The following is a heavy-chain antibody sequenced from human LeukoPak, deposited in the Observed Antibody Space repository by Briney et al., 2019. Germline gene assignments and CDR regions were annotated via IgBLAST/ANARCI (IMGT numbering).Heavy chain of an antibody. CDR2: INSNSGGT. V-gene: IGHV1-2*02. J-gene: IGHJ4*02. D-gene: IGHD4-23*01. Sequence: ASVKVSCKASGYTFTGYYINWVRQAPGLGLEWMGWINSNSGGTNYAQKFQGRVTITRDTSISTAYMELSRLRSDDTAMYYCARRSDYGGLDYWGQGTLVTVSS. CDR3: ARRSDYGGLDY. CDR1: GYTFTGYY.